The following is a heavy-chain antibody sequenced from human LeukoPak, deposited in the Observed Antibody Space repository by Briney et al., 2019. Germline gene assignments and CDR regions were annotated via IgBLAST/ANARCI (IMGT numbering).Heavy chain of an antibody. CDR3: AKDWDIVVVPAGCMDV. V-gene: IGHV3-30*18. CDR2: ISYDGSNK. CDR1: GFTFSSYG. Sequence: GGSLRLSCAASGFTFSSYGMHWVRQAPGKGLEWVAVISYDGSNKCYADSVKGRFTISRDNSKNTLYLQMNSLRAEDTAVYYCAKDWDIVVVPAGCMDVWGQGTTVTVSS. J-gene: IGHJ6*02. D-gene: IGHD2-2*01.